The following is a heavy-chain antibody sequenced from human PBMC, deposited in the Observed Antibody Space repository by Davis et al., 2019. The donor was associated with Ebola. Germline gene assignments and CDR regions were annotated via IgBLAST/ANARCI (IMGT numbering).Heavy chain of an antibody. CDR2: IYTSGST. V-gene: IGHV4-61*09. CDR3: ARGPTIRKYYFNY. Sequence: PSETLSLTCTVSGGSISSGSYYWSWIRQPAGKGLEWIGHIYTSGSTNYNPSLKSRVTISADTSKNQFSLKLTSVTAADTAIYYCARGPTIRKYYFNYWGQGTLVTVSS. D-gene: IGHD3-16*01. J-gene: IGHJ4*02. CDR1: GGSISSGSYY.